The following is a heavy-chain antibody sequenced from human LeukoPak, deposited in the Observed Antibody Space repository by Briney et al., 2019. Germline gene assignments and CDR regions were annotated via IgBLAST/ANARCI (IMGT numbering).Heavy chain of an antibody. Sequence: GGSLRLSCAASGFSLSSYAMNWVRQAPGKGLEWVSYISSSTIYYAGSVKGRFTISRDNANYSLYLQMNSLRAEDTAIYYCAKVGGYLIYWGQGTLVTVSS. D-gene: IGHD3-22*01. V-gene: IGHV3-48*01. CDR3: AKVGGYLIY. J-gene: IGHJ4*02. CDR2: ISSSTI. CDR1: GFSLSSYA.